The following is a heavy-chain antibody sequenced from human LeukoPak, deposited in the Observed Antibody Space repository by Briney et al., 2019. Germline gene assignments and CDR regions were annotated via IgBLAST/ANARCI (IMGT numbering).Heavy chain of an antibody. CDR2: IYTSGNT. J-gene: IGHJ6*03. CDR1: GGSISSGSYY. V-gene: IGHV4-61*02. Sequence: SQTLSLTCTVSGGSISSGSYYWHWIRQPAGKGLEWIGRIYTSGNTNYNPSLKSRVTISVDKSKNQFSLKVSSVTAADTAVYYCARVRRTYYYYMDVWGKGTTVTVSS. CDR3: ARVRRTYYYYMDV.